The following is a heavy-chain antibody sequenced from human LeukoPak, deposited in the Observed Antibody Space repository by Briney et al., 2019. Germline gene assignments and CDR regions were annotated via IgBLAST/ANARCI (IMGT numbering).Heavy chain of an antibody. CDR3: AREGKWLSGFDY. CDR1: GGSFSGYY. D-gene: IGHD3-22*01. V-gene: IGHV4-34*01. J-gene: IGHJ4*02. CDR2: INHSGST. Sequence: PSETLSLTCAVYGGSFSGYYWSWIRQPPGKGLEWIGEINHSGSTNYNPSLKSRVTISVDTSKNQFSLKLSSVTAADTAVYYCAREGKWLSGFDYWGQGTLVTVSS.